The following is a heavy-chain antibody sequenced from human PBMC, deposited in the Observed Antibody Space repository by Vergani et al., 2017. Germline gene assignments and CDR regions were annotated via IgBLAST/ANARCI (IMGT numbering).Heavy chain of an antibody. CDR3: VKWGERIAAAGPDYYGMDV. CDR2: ISSNGGST. CDR1: GFTFSSYA. J-gene: IGHJ6*02. Sequence: EVQLVESGGGLVQPGGSLRLSCSASGFTFSSYAMHWVRQAPGKGLEYVSAISSNGGSTYYADSVKGRFTISRDNSKNTRYLQMSSLRADDTAVYCCVKWGERIAAAGPDYYGMDVWGQGTTVTVSS. D-gene: IGHD6-13*01. V-gene: IGHV3-64D*06.